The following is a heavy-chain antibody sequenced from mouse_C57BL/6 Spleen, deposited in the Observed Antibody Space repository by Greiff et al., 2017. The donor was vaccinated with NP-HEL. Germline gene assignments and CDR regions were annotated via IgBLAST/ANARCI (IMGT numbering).Heavy chain of an antibody. Sequence: VKLMESGPGLVAPSQSLSISCTVSGFSLTSYAISWVRQPPGKGLEWLGVIWTGGGTNYNSALKSRLSISKDNSKSQVFLKMNSLQTDDTARYYCARIYYGYDNYAMDYWGQGTSVTVSS. CDR3: ARIYYGYDNYAMDY. D-gene: IGHD2-2*01. J-gene: IGHJ4*01. CDR2: IWTGGGT. V-gene: IGHV2-9-1*01. CDR1: GFSLTSYA.